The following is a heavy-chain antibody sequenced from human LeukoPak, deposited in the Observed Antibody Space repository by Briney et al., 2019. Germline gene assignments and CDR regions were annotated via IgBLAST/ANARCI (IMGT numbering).Heavy chain of an antibody. D-gene: IGHD1-26*01. J-gene: IGHJ4*02. CDR3: ARARQARGSYLIDY. Sequence: ASETLSLTCTVSGGSISSGGYYWSWIRQHPGKGLEWIGYIYYSGSTNYNPSLKSRVTISVDTSKNQFSLKLSSVTAADTAVYYCARARQARGSYLIDYWGQGTLVTVSS. V-gene: IGHV4-61*08. CDR1: GGSISSGGYY. CDR2: IYYSGST.